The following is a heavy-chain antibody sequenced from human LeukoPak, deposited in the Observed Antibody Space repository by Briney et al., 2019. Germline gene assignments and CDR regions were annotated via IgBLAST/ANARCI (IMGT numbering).Heavy chain of an antibody. J-gene: IGHJ4*02. CDR1: GYTFTSYY. CDR3: ARDSMGWLQFGSYFDY. Sequence: ASVKVSCKASGYTFTSYYMHWVRQAPGQGHERMGIINPSGGSTSYAQKFQGRVTMTRDTSTSTVYMELSSLRSEDTAVYYCARDSMGWLQFGSYFDYWGQGTLVTVSS. D-gene: IGHD5-24*01. V-gene: IGHV1-46*01. CDR2: INPSGGST.